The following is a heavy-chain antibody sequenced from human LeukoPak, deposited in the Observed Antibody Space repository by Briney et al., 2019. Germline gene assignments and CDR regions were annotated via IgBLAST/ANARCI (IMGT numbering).Heavy chain of an antibody. CDR2: VYYSGNT. D-gene: IGHD2-2*01. CDR1: GGSYY. V-gene: IGHV4-59*01. CDR3: ARGRYQLDY. J-gene: IGHJ4*02. Sequence: SETLSLTCTVSGGSYYWSWIRQPPGKGPEWIGFVYYSGNTNYNPSLKSRVTISLDTSKNQFSLKLRSVTTADTAVYYCARGRYQLDYWGQGTLVTVSS.